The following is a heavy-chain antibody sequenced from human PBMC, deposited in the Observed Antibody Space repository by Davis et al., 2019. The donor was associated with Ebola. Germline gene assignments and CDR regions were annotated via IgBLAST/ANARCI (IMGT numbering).Heavy chain of an antibody. CDR1: GFTFSSYA. J-gene: IGHJ3*02. V-gene: IGHV3-30-3*01. Sequence: PGGSLRLSCAASGFTFSSYAMHWVRQAPGKGLEWVAVISYDGSNKYYADSVKGRFTISRDNSKNTLYLQMNSLRAEDTAVYYCAREARPADSSGYAVGAFDIWGQGTMVTVSS. D-gene: IGHD3-22*01. CDR3: AREARPADSSGYAVGAFDI. CDR2: ISYDGSNK.